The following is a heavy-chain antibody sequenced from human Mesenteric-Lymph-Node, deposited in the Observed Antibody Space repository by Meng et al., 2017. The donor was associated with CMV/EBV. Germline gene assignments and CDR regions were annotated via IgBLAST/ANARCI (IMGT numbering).Heavy chain of an antibody. J-gene: IGHJ4*02. CDR3: AREITMVRGGAE. CDR1: GFTFSSYS. Sequence: GGSLRLSCEASGFTFSSYSLNWVRQAPGKGLEWFSSIGTSGGLVYYEDSLKGRFTISRDNAKNSLYLQMDNLRAEDTAVYYCAREITMVRGGAEWGQGTLVTVS. V-gene: IGHV3-21*01. D-gene: IGHD3-10*01. CDR2: IGTSGGLV.